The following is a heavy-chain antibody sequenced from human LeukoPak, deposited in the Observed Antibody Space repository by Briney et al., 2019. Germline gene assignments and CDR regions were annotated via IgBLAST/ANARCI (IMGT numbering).Heavy chain of an antibody. Sequence: GRSLRLSCAASGFTFSSYAMHWVRQAPGKGLEWVAVISYDGSNKYYADSVKGRFTISRDNAKNSLYLQMNSLRAEDTAVYYCARGLGGSYRAQPDYWGQGTLVTVSS. CDR2: ISYDGSNK. J-gene: IGHJ4*02. D-gene: IGHD1-26*01. V-gene: IGHV3-30-3*01. CDR3: ARGLGGSYRAQPDY. CDR1: GFTFSSYA.